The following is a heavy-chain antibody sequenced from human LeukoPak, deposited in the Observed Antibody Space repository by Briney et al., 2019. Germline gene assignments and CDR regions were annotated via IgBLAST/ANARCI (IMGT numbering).Heavy chain of an antibody. D-gene: IGHD2-21*02. CDR2: ISYDGSNK. J-gene: IGHJ4*02. Sequence: PGGSLRLSCAASGFTFSSYAMHWVRQAPGKGLEWVAVISYDGSNKYYADSVKGRFTISGDNSKNTLYLQMNSLRAEDTAVYYCARDIVVVTAIDYFDYWGQGTLVTVSS. V-gene: IGHV3-30-3*01. CDR1: GFTFSSYA. CDR3: ARDIVVVTAIDYFDY.